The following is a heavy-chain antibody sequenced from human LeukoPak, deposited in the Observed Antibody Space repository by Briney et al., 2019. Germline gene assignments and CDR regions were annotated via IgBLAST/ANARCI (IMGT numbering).Heavy chain of an antibody. CDR3: ARDGRSIVTTVTPFDY. D-gene: IGHD4-17*01. V-gene: IGHV3-21*01. CDR1: GFTFSSFS. CDR2: IYSTTTYI. Sequence: GGSLRLSCAASGFTFSSFSMNWVRQAPGKGLEWVSSIYSTTTYIYYADSVKGRFTISRDNSKNTLYLQMNSLRAEDTAVYYCARDGRSIVTTVTPFDYWGQGTLVTVSS. J-gene: IGHJ4*02.